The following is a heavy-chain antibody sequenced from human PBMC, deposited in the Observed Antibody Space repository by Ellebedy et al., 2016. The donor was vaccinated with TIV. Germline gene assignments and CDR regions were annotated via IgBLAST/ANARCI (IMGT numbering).Heavy chain of an antibody. Sequence: SETLSLTXNVSGDSIDNDVYYWGWIRQPPGKGPEWLGNIFHSGTTYYNPSLRSRLTITIDTSKNQFSLKLTSVTAADTAVYYCMRHKLAVPLVVDSWGQGTLVTVSS. V-gene: IGHV4-39*01. J-gene: IGHJ5*01. CDR1: GDSIDNDVYY. CDR2: IFHSGTT. D-gene: IGHD1-1*01. CDR3: MRHKLAVPLVVDS.